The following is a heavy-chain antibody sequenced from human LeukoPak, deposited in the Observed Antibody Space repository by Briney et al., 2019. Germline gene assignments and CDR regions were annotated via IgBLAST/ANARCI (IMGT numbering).Heavy chain of an antibody. CDR2: ISGSGDIT. D-gene: IGHD3-10*01. V-gene: IGHV3-23*01. CDR1: GFTFDTHA. J-gene: IGHJ4*02. Sequence: PGGSLRLSCAASGFTFDTHAMTWVRQAPGKGPEYVSLISGSGDITYYAHSLKDRFTISRDNSKTTLYLQMHSLRAEDTAMYYCAARPGDLAVPFDYWGQGTLVIVSS. CDR3: AARPGDLAVPFDY.